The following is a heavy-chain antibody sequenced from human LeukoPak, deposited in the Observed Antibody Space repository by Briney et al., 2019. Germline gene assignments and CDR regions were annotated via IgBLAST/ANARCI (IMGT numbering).Heavy chain of an antibody. Sequence: ASVKVSCKASGYTFTGYYIHWVRQAPGQGLEWMGWINPNSGGTSSAQKFQGRVTMTRDTSISTACMDLSSLRSDDTAVYYCARGYCSGGSCYYDYWGQGTLVTVSS. CDR3: ARGYCSGGSCYYDY. V-gene: IGHV1-2*02. D-gene: IGHD2-15*01. J-gene: IGHJ4*02. CDR1: GYTFTGYY. CDR2: INPNSGGT.